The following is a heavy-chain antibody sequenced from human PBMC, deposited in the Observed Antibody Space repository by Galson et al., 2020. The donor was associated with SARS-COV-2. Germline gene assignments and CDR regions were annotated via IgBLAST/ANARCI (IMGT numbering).Heavy chain of an antibody. CDR2: IYPGDSYT. CDR3: ARHGASDGWYEGIDY. CDR1: GYSFADYR. Sequence: GESLKIYRKGSGYSFADYRIGRVRQMTGKGLQWLGAIYPGDSYTIYSPSFQGQVTVSADKSINTAYLQWSSLEASDTAMYYCARHGASDGWYEGIDYWGQGTLVTVSS. D-gene: IGHD6-19*01. J-gene: IGHJ4*02. V-gene: IGHV5-51*01.